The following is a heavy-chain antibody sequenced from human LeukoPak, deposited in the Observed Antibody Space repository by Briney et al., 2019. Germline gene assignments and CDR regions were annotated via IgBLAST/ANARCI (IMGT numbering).Heavy chain of an antibody. Sequence: SETLSLTCTVSGGSISSYYWSWIRQPPGKGLEWIGYIYYSGSTNYNPSLKSRVTISVDTSKNQFSLKLSPVTAADTAVYYCARYDYGDYGPPIWGQGTLVTVSS. V-gene: IGHV4-59*01. CDR3: ARYDYGDYGPPI. D-gene: IGHD4-17*01. CDR2: IYYSGST. CDR1: GGSISSYY. J-gene: IGHJ4*02.